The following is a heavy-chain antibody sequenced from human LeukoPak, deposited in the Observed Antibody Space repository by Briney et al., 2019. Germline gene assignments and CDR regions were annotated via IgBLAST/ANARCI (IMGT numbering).Heavy chain of an antibody. V-gene: IGHV3-21*01. J-gene: IGHJ5*02. CDR3: ARDLSDGDFNWFDP. D-gene: IGHD2-21*01. Sequence: GRSLRLSCAASGFTFSSYSMNWVRQAPGKGLEWVSSISSSSSYIYYADSVKGRFTISRDNAKNSLYLQMNSLRAEDTAVYYCARDLSDGDFNWFDPWGQGTLVTVSS. CDR2: ISSSSSYI. CDR1: GFTFSSYS.